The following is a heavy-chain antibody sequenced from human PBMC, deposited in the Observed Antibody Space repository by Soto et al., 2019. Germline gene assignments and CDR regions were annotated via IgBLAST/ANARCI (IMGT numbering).Heavy chain of an antibody. CDR2: IWYDGSNK. J-gene: IGHJ4*02. CDR1: GFTFSSYG. CDR3: AREEYHRGFDY. D-gene: IGHD3-10*01. V-gene: IGHV3-33*01. Sequence: ESGGGVVQPGRSLRLSCAASGFTFSSYGMHWVRQAPGKGLEWVAVIWYDGSNKYYADSVKGRFTISRDNSKNTLYLQMNSLRAEDTAVYYCAREEYHRGFDYWGQGTLVTVSS.